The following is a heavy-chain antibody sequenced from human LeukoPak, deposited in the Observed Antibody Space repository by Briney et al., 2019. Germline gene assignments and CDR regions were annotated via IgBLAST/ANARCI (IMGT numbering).Heavy chain of an antibody. D-gene: IGHD3-22*01. V-gene: IGHV3-23*01. CDR2: ISGSGGST. J-gene: IGHJ1*01. CDR1: GFTFSSYA. Sequence: PGGSLRLSCAASGFTFSSYAMSWVRQAPGKGLEWVSAISGSGGSTYYADSVKGRFTISRDNSKNTLYLQMINLRAEDTAVYYYAKYPPRNFDYYDSSGYYWPEYFQHWGQGTLVTVSS. CDR3: AKYPPRNFDYYDSSGYYWPEYFQH.